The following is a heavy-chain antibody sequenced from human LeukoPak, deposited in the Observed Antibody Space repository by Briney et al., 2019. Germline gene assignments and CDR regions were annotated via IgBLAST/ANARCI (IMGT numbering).Heavy chain of an antibody. V-gene: IGHV4-4*07. D-gene: IGHD5-18*01. CDR3: ARDQEDTASGVYYYYMDV. Sequence: SETLSLTCTVSGGSISSYYWSWIRQPAGKGLKWIGRIYTSGSTNYNPSLKSRVTMSVDTSKNQFSLKLSSVTAADTAVYYCARDQEDTASGVYYYYMDVWGKGTTVTVSS. CDR2: IYTSGST. J-gene: IGHJ6*03. CDR1: GGSISSYY.